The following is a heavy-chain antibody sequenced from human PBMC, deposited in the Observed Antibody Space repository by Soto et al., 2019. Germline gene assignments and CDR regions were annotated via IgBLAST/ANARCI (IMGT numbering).Heavy chain of an antibody. V-gene: IGHV5-51*01. D-gene: IGHD4-17*01. CDR2: IYPGDSDT. CDR1: GYSFTSYW. CDR3: ARAPGDYMGNYYYGMDV. J-gene: IGHJ6*02. Sequence: GESLKISCKGSGYSFTSYWIGWVRQMPGKGLEWMGIIYPGDSDTRYSPSFQGQVTISADKSISTAYLQWSSLKASDTAMYYCARAPGDYMGNYYYGMDVWGQGTTVTVSS.